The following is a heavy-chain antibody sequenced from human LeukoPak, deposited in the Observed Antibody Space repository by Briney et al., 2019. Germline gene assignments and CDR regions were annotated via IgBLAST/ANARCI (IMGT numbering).Heavy chain of an antibody. V-gene: IGHV4-38-2*02. CDR1: GYSISSGYY. D-gene: IGHD6-13*01. CDR3: ARGLPGGQLSRYDY. Sequence: SETLSLTCSVSGYSISSGYYWGWIGQPPGKGLEWMGIIYQSGKTYCNPSLESRVTISVDTSKNQFSLKMNSMTAADTAMYYCARGLPGGQLSRYDYWGQGTLVTVSS. J-gene: IGHJ4*02. CDR2: IYQSGKT.